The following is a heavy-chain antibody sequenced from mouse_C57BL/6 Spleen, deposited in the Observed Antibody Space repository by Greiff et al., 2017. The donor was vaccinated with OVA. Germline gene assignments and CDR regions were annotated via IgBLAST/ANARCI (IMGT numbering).Heavy chain of an antibody. V-gene: IGHV1-69*01. J-gene: IGHJ2*01. Sequence: VQLQQPGAELVMPGASVKLSCKASGYTFTSYWMHWVKQRPGQGLEWIGEIDPSDSYTNYNQKFKGKSTLTVDKSSSTAYMQLSSLTSEDSAVYYCARGAGPRDYWGQGTTLTVSS. CDR2: IDPSDSYT. CDR1: GYTFTSYW. CDR3: ARGAGPRDY.